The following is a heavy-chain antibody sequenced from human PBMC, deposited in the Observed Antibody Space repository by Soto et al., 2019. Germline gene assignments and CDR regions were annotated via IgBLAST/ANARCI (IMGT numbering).Heavy chain of an antibody. Sequence: QVQLVQSGAEVKKPGASVKVSCKASGYTFTSYDINWVRQAPGQGREWMGWIKPNSDNTDYAQKFQGRVTMTRNTTKSTAYMELSSLRSDDTAVYYYAREMTSRGMAVGGQGSTVPASS. CDR3: AREMTSRGMAV. CDR2: IKPNSDNT. CDR1: GYTFTSYD. V-gene: IGHV1-8*01. J-gene: IGHJ6*02.